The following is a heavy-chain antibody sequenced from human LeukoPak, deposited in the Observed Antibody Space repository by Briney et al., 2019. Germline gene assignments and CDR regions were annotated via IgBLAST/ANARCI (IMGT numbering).Heavy chain of an antibody. Sequence: GGSLRLSCAASGFTFSSYSMNWVRQAPGKGLEWVSYISSSSSTIYYADSVKGRFTISRDNAKNSLYLQMNSLRAEDTAVYYCARDGPYGSGSYYDYWGQGTLVTVSS. CDR3: ARDGPYGSGSYYDY. J-gene: IGHJ4*02. CDR1: GFTFSSYS. D-gene: IGHD3-10*01. V-gene: IGHV3-48*04. CDR2: ISSSSSTI.